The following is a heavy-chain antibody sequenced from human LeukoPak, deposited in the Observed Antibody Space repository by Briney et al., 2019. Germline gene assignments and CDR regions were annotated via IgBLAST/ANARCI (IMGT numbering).Heavy chain of an antibody. Sequence: GGSLRLSCAASGFTFSSYGMHWVRQAPGKGLEWVAVISYDGSNKYYADSVKGRFTISRDNSKNTLYLQMNSLRAEDTAVYYCAKDILYWGQGTLVTVSS. D-gene: IGHD2-21*01. CDR1: GFTFSSYG. CDR3: AKDILY. J-gene: IGHJ4*02. CDR2: ISYDGSNK. V-gene: IGHV3-30*18.